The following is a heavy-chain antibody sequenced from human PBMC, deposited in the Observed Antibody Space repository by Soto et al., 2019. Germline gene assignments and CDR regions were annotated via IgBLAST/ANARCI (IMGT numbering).Heavy chain of an antibody. CDR2: IDPSDSYT. Sequence: GESLKISCKVSGYSFTTYWISWVRQMPRKGLEWMGRIDPSDSYTNNSPSFQGHVTISVDTSISTAYLQWSSLKASDTAMYYCARHKPGAYEFFDYWGQGTVVTVSS. CDR1: GYSFTTYW. D-gene: IGHD5-12*01. CDR3: ARHKPGAYEFFDY. J-gene: IGHJ4*02. V-gene: IGHV5-10-1*01.